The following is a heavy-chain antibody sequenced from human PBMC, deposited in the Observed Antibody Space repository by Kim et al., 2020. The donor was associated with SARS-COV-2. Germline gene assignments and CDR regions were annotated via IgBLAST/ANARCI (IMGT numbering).Heavy chain of an antibody. D-gene: IGHD3-22*01. J-gene: IGHJ4*02. CDR1: GFTFSRCS. V-gene: IGHV3-48*02. CDR2: ISSSNSAI. Sequence: GGSLRLSCAASGFTFSRCSMSWVRQAPEKGLEWVSYISSSNSAIFYADSVKGRFTISRDNAKNSVYLQMNSLRDEDTAVYYCARDHYYYDSSGYYGSKYYFDYWGQGTLVTVSS. CDR3: ARDHYYYDSSGYYGSKYYFDY.